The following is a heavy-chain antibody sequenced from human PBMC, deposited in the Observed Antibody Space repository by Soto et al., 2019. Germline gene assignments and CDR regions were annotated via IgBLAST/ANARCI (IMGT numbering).Heavy chain of an antibody. CDR1: GFTFSSYS. D-gene: IGHD2-8*01. V-gene: IGHV3-48*01. CDR2: ISSSSTI. J-gene: IGHJ3*02. Sequence: GGSLRLSCAASGFTFSSYSMNWVRQAPGKGLEWVSYISSSSTIYYADSVKGRFTISRDNAKNSLYLQMNSLRAEDTAVYYCARDVPLMVYAIPPPIDAFDIWGQGTMVTVSS. CDR3: ARDVPLMVYAIPPPIDAFDI.